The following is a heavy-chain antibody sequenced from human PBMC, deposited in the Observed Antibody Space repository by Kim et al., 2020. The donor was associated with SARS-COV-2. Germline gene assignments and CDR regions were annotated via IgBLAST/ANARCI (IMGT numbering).Heavy chain of an antibody. CDR2: IIPIFGTA. J-gene: IGHJ6*02. V-gene: IGHV1-69*13. CDR3: AVGFGDDDNYYYYGMDV. Sequence: SVKVSCKASGGTFSSYAISWVRQAPGQGLEWMGGIIPIFGTANYAQKFQGRVTITADESTSTAYMELSSLRSEDTAVYYCAVGFGDDDNYYYYGMDVWGQGTTVTVSS. CDR1: GGTFSSYA. D-gene: IGHD3-10*01.